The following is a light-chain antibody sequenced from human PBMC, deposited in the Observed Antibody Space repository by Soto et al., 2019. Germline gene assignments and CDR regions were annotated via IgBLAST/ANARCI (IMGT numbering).Light chain of an antibody. V-gene: IGKV1-5*03. J-gene: IGKJ1*01. CDR3: QQYNSYSGT. Sequence: DIQMTHSPSTLSASVGDRVTITCRASQSISSWLAWYQQKPGKAPKLLIYKASSLESGVPSRFSGSGSGAEITLTISSLQPDDFSTYYCQQYNSYSGTFGKVTKVEIK. CDR2: KAS. CDR1: QSISSW.